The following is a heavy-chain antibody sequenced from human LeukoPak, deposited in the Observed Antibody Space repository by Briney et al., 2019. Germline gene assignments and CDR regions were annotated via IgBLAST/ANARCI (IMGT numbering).Heavy chain of an antibody. CDR2: MNPNSGNT. CDR3: ARRVAAGGTCMGY. CDR1: GYSFTSYD. Sequence: GASVKVSCKASGYSFTSYDINWVRQATGQGLEWMGWMNPNSGNTGSAQKFQGRVTMTRNTSISTAYMELSNLRSEDTAVYYCARRVAAGGTCMGYWGQGNLVTVSS. J-gene: IGHJ4*02. V-gene: IGHV1-8*01. D-gene: IGHD6-13*01.